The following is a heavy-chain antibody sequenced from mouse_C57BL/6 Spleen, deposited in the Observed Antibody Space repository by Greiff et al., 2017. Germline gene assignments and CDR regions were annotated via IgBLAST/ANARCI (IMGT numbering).Heavy chain of an antibody. Sequence: QVQLKQSGAELVMPGASVKLSCKASGYTFTSYWMHWVKQRPGQGLEWIGEIDPSDSYTNYNQKFKGKSTLTVDKSSSTAYMQLSSLTSEDSAVYYCARDDYDRVWFAYWGQGTLVTVSA. CDR1: GYTFTSYW. J-gene: IGHJ3*01. V-gene: IGHV1-69*01. D-gene: IGHD2-4*01. CDR2: IDPSDSYT. CDR3: ARDDYDRVWFAY.